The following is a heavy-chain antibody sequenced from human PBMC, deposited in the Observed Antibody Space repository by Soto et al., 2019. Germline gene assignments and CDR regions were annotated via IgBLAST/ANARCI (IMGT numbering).Heavy chain of an antibody. CDR2: IYYTGSS. J-gene: IGHJ5*02. V-gene: IGHV4-30-4*08. Sequence: SETLSLTCTVSGGSISSGNYYWSWIRQPPGKGLEWIGYIYYTGSSYYNPSLRSRVSMSVDTSKNQFSLNLSSVTAADTAVYFCARDGIKLWLSGRDWFDPWGQGTLVTVSS. CDR3: ARDGIKLWLSGRDWFDP. D-gene: IGHD5-18*01. CDR1: GGSISSGNYY.